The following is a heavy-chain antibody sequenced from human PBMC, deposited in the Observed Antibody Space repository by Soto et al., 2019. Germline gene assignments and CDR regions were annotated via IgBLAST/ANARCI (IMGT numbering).Heavy chain of an antibody. J-gene: IGHJ5*02. CDR1: GFTFSKAW. CDR2: IKSKTDGGTT. V-gene: IGHV3-15*01. Sequence: GGSLRLSCAASGFTFSKAWMNWVRQAPGKGLEWVGRIKSKTDGGTTDYAAPVKGRFTVSREDSENTLYLQMNSQKTEDTAVYYCTRLKDYCSDGGGYYDPWGQGTLVTVSS. D-gene: IGHD2-15*01. CDR3: TRLKDYCSDGGGYYDP.